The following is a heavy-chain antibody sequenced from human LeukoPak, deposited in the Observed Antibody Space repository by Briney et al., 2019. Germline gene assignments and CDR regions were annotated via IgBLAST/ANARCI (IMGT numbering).Heavy chain of an antibody. CDR1: GGSISSYY. D-gene: IGHD2-8*01. CDR3: ARRPVYYFDY. V-gene: IGHV4-59*01. Sequence: PSETLSLTCTVSGGSISSYYWSWIRQPPGKGLEWIGYIYYSGSTNYNPSLKSRVTISLDTSRSQSSLKLTSVTAADTAVYYCARRPVYYFDYWGQGILVTVSS. J-gene: IGHJ4*02. CDR2: IYYSGST.